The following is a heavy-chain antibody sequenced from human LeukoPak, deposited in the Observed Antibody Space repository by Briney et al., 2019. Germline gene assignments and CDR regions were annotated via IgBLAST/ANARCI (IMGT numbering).Heavy chain of an antibody. Sequence: GSLRLSCAASGFTFSSYAMHWVRQAPGKGLEWVAVISYDGSNKYYADSVKGRFTISRDNSKNTLYLQMNSLRAEDTAVYYCARDKERSSGWYVGYFDYWGQGTLVTVSS. CDR3: ARDKERSSGWYVGYFDY. CDR1: GFTFSSYA. D-gene: IGHD6-19*01. CDR2: ISYDGSNK. V-gene: IGHV3-30*04. J-gene: IGHJ4*02.